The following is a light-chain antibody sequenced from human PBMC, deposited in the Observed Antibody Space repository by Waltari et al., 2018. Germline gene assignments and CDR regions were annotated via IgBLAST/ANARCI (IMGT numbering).Light chain of an antibody. CDR1: QSLLHSNGYNY. CDR3: MQALQTALT. CDR2: LGS. J-gene: IGKJ4*01. V-gene: IGKV2-28*01. Sequence: DIVMTQSPLSLPVTPGEPASISCRSSQSLLHSNGYNYLDWYLQKPGQSPQLLIYLGSNRASGVPDRFSGSGSGTDLTRKISRVEAEDVGVDYCMQALQTALTFGGGTKVEIK.